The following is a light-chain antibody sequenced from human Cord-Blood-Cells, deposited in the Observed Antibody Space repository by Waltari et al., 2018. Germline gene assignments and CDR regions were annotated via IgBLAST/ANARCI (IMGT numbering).Light chain of an antibody. CDR2: DVS. V-gene: IGLV2-14*01. Sequence: QSALTQPASVSGSPGQSINISCTGTSRDVGGYNYVSWYQQHPGKAPKLMIYDVSNRPSGVSNRFSGSKSGNTASLTISGLQAEDEADYYCSSYTSSSTWVFGGGTKLTVL. J-gene: IGLJ3*02. CDR1: SRDVGGYNY. CDR3: SSYTSSSTWV.